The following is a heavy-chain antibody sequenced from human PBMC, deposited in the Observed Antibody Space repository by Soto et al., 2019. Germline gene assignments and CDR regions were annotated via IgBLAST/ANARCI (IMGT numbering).Heavy chain of an antibody. V-gene: IGHV1-18*01. J-gene: IGHJ4*02. Sequence: QVQLVQSGAEVKKPGASVKVSCKASGYTFTSYGISWVRQAPGQGVEWMGWISVYNGNAKYAQKVQGRVTMTTDTSTRTAYMELSSLRSDDTAVHYCARAPEIFDYWGQGTLVTVSP. CDR3: ARAPEIFDY. CDR2: ISVYNGNA. CDR1: GYTFTSYG.